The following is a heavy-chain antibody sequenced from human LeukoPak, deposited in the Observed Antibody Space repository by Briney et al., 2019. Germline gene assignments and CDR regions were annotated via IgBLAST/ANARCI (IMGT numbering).Heavy chain of an antibody. Sequence: SETLSLTCTVSGGSISSSSYYWGWIRQPPGKGLEWIGSIYYSGSTYYNPSLKSRVTISVDTSKNQFSLKLSSVTAADTAVYYCARVGAQFDPWGQGTLVTVSS. J-gene: IGHJ5*02. V-gene: IGHV4-39*07. D-gene: IGHD6-6*01. CDR2: IYYSGST. CDR3: ARVGAQFDP. CDR1: GGSISSSSYY.